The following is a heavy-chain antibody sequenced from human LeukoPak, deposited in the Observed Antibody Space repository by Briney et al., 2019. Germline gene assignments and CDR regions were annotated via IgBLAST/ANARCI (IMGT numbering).Heavy chain of an antibody. CDR3: ARTTMTLFDF. V-gene: IGHV1-18*01. CDR1: GYTFTSYG. D-gene: IGHD4-17*01. CDR2: ISAYNGDT. J-gene: IGHJ4*02. Sequence: GASVKVSCKASGYTFTSYGISSVRQAPGQGLEWVGWISAYNGDTNYAQKLQGRVSLTTDTSTSTAYMELRSLRSDDTAVYYCARTTMTLFDFWGQGTLVTVSS.